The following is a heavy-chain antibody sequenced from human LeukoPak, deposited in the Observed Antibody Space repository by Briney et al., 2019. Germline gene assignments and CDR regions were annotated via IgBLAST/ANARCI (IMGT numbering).Heavy chain of an antibody. CDR2: AADSGST. J-gene: IGHJ3*02. CDR1: GDSMSDYF. Sequence: SETLSLTCTVSGDSMSDYFWTWIRQPPGKGLEWIGYAADSGSTNYNPSLKSRVTISVDSSTNHFSLRLTSVTAADTAVYYCARPSTVTTIFDAFDIWGQGTMVTVSS. V-gene: IGHV4-59*01. D-gene: IGHD4-17*01. CDR3: ARPSTVTTIFDAFDI.